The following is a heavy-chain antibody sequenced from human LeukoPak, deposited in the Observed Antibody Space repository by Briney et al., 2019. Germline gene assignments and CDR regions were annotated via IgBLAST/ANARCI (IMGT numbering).Heavy chain of an antibody. CDR3: ARDEYSSGWYDY. CDR1: GFTFSSYA. V-gene: IGHV3-30-3*01. Sequence: PGGSLRLSCAASGFTFSSYAMHWVRQAPGKGLEWVAVISYDGSNKYYADSVKGRFTISRDNSKNTLYLQMNSLRAEDTAVYYCARDEYSSGWYDYWGQGTLVTVPS. D-gene: IGHD6-19*01. CDR2: ISYDGSNK. J-gene: IGHJ4*02.